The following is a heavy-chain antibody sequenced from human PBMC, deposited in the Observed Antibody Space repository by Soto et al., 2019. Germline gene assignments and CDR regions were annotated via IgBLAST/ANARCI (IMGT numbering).Heavy chain of an antibody. D-gene: IGHD2-15*01. J-gene: IGHJ6*02. CDR2: VFWDDDK. Sequence: QITLKESGPTVVRPTQTLTLTCTFSGFSLSSSGEGVGWLRQPPGKPLEWLALVFWDDDKRYSPSLKTRLTHSKDLSQTPVVLTLTNIDRVDTATYFCAHKKRGPHWSGGSCNYYLYGMDVWGHGTTVTVSS. CDR3: AHKKRGPHWSGGSCNYYLYGMDV. CDR1: GFSLSSSGEG. V-gene: IGHV2-5*02.